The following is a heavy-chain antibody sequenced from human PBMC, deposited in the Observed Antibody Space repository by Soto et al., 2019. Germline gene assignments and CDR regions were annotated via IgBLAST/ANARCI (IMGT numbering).Heavy chain of an antibody. D-gene: IGHD2-15*01. CDR1: SGSIRGYY. CDR3: ARGYCNGGSCYSRFFDY. CDR2: IYYSGST. Sequence: SLTCTVSSGSIRGYYWSWIRQPPGKGLEWIGYIYYSGSTNYNPSLKSRVTISVDTSKNQFSLKLSSVTAADTAVYYCARGYCNGGSCYSRFFDYWGQGTLVTVSS. J-gene: IGHJ4*02. V-gene: IGHV4-59*08.